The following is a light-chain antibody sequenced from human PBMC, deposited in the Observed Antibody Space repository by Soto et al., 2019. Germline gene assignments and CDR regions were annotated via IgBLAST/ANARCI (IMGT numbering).Light chain of an antibody. J-gene: IGKJ5*01. CDR2: DAY. CDR3: QKRHMWPIT. V-gene: IGKV3-11*01. Sequence: EGVLTQSPVTLSLSPVERANLSCRASQSFRGLLAWYQQKPGQAPRLLIYDAYNRATGIPPRFSGSGSGTDFTLTISSLEPEDSAVYYCQKRHMWPITCGQGKRREIK. CDR1: QSFRGL.